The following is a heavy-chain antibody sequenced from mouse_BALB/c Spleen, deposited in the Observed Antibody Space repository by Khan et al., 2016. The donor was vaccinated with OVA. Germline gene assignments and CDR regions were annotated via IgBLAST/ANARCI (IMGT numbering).Heavy chain of an antibody. Sequence: EVQGVESGGGLVKPGGSLKVSCAASGFTFSNYGMSWVRQTPDKSLQWVASISSGGNTYYPDNAKGRFTIPRENDRNILSLQMNSLRSEDTAIYCCARDYWFVYWGQGTLVTVSA. V-gene: IGHV5-6-5*01. J-gene: IGHJ3*01. CDR1: GFTFSNYG. CDR2: ISSGGNT. CDR3: ARDYWFVY.